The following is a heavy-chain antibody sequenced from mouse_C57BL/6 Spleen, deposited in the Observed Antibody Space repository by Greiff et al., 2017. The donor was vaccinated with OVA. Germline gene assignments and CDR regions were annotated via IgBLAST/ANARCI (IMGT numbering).Heavy chain of an antibody. Sequence: QVQLQQPGAELVKPGASVKLSCKASGYTFTSYWMHWVKQRPGQGLEWIGMIHPNSGSTNYNEKFKSKATLTVDKSSSTAYMQLSSLTSEDSAVYYCAREYREDGVYFDYWGQGTTLTVSS. J-gene: IGHJ2*01. V-gene: IGHV1-64*01. D-gene: IGHD5-2*01. CDR2: IHPNSGST. CDR1: GYTFTSYW. CDR3: AREYREDGVYFDY.